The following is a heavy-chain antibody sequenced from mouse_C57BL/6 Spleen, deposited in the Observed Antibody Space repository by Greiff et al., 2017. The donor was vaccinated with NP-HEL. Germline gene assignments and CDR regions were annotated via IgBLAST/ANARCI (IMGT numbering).Heavy chain of an antibody. J-gene: IGHJ4*01. Sequence: QVQLQQPGAELVKPGASVKMSCKASGYTFTSYWITWVKQRPGQGLEWIGDIYPGSGSTNYNEKFKSKATLTVDTSSSTAYMQLSSLTSEDSAVYYCARSPFSYYYGSSYYAMDYWGQGTSVTVSS. CDR3: ARSPFSYYYGSSYYAMDY. CDR2: IYPGSGST. V-gene: IGHV1-55*01. D-gene: IGHD1-1*01. CDR1: GYTFTSYW.